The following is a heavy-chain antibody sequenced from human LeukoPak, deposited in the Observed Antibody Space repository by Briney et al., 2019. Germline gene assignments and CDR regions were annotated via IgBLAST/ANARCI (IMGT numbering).Heavy chain of an antibody. CDR2: ITGGGSGI. CDR1: GFTLSNYW. D-gene: IGHD3-9*01. V-gene: IGHV3-23*01. Sequence: GDSLRLSCEASGFTLSNYWMSWVRQAPGKGLEWVSAITGGGSGIYYADSMKSRFTISRDSSKNTLYLQINSLRAEDTAVYYCAKWGDYDVLTGYYVSDYWGQGTLVTVSS. J-gene: IGHJ4*02. CDR3: AKWGDYDVLTGYYVSDY.